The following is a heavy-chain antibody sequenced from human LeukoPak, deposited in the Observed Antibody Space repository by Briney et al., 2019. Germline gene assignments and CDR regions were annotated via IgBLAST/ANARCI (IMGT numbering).Heavy chain of an antibody. V-gene: IGHV3-23*01. CDR3: AKAFSGSWPAYYFDY. CDR2: VIGSGGST. D-gene: IGHD6-13*01. CDR1: GFTVSSNY. J-gene: IGHJ4*02. Sequence: GGSLRLSCAASGFTVSSNYMSWVRQAPGEGQQWVSVVIGSGGSTYYADSVEGLFTISRDNSKNTVSLQMNSLRAEDTAVYYCAKAFSGSWPAYYFDYWGQGILVTVSS.